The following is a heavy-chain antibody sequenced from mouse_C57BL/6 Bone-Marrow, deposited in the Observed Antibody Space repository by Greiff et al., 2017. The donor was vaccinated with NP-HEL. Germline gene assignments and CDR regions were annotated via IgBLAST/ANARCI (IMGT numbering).Heavy chain of an antibody. Sequence: VQLQQSGPGLVKPSQSLSLTCSVTGYSITSGYYWNWIRQFPGNKLEWMGYISYDGSNNYNPSLKNRISITRDTSKNQFFLKLNSVTTEDTATYYCAIKSLTTVVFDYWGQGTTLTVSS. V-gene: IGHV3-6*01. J-gene: IGHJ2*01. CDR1: GYSITSGYY. CDR3: AIKSLTTVVFDY. D-gene: IGHD1-1*01. CDR2: ISYDGSN.